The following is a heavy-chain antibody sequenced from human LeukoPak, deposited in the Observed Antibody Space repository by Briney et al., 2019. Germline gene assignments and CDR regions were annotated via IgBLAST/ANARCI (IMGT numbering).Heavy chain of an antibody. CDR3: AKESADSYGYYYYIDV. D-gene: IGHD5-18*01. Sequence: PGGSLRLSCAASGFTFSNYGMHWVRQAPGKGLEWVAVIWYDGSNKYYADSVKGRFTISRDNSKNTLFLQMNSLRAEDTAVYYCAKESADSYGYYYYIDVSGKGTTVTVSS. V-gene: IGHV3-33*06. CDR2: IWYDGSNK. CDR1: GFTFSNYG. J-gene: IGHJ6*03.